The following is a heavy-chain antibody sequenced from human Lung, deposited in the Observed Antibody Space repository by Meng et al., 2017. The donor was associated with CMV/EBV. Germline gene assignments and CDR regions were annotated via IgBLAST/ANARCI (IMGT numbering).Heavy chain of an antibody. V-gene: IGHV5-51*04. CDR1: GYSFTTYW. CDR3: ARLWGVFDWNFDGFDI. D-gene: IGHD1-7*01. Sequence: GGSXRLSCQGSGYSFTTYWIAWVRQMPGKGLEWVGSIYPGDDDTRYSPSLQGQVTISADAPITAAYLQWNSLKASDTAMYYCARLWGVFDWNFDGFDIWGQGTMVTVSS. CDR2: IYPGDDDT. J-gene: IGHJ3*02.